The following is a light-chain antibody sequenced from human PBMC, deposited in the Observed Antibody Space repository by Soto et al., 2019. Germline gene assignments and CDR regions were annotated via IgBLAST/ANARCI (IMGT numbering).Light chain of an antibody. CDR2: DDS. Sequence: SYELTQPPSVSVAPGQTARITCGGYNIGSKSVHWYQQKPGQAPVLVVHDDSGRPSGIPERFSGSNSWDTATLTISRVEAGDEADFYCQVWDTTSDHVVFGGGTQLTVL. V-gene: IGLV3-21*02. J-gene: IGLJ7*01. CDR1: NIGSKS. CDR3: QVWDTTSDHVV.